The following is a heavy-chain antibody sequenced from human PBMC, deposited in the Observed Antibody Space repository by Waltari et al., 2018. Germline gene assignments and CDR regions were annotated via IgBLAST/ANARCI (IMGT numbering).Heavy chain of an antibody. Sequence: QVQLQQWGAGLLKPSDTLSLTCGVSTEFFSGYPWIWIRQPPGKGLEWIGEVSEIGGTRSNPSLKRRVTMSVDASEKKFSLKLSSVTAADTAVYYCARAFDSGYDSYYFDSWGQGTLVTVSS. CDR1: TEFFSGYP. V-gene: IGHV4-34*01. CDR3: ARAFDSGYDSYYFDS. D-gene: IGHD5-12*01. J-gene: IGHJ4*02. CDR2: VSEIGGT.